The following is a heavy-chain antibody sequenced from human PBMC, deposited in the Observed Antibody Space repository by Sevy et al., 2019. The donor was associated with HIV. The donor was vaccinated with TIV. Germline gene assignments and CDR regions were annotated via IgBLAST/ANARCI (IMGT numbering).Heavy chain of an antibody. CDR3: ATGGSGGGFYDY. J-gene: IGHJ4*02. Sequence: GGSLRLSCVASGFTFSRKWMHWVRQAPGKGLGWVSQIESNGKTTYADSGRGRFTISRDNAKNTLYLQMNSLRAEDTAQYHCATGGSGGGFYDYWGQGTPVTVSS. CDR1: GFTFSRKW. D-gene: IGHD1-26*01. V-gene: IGHV3-74*01. CDR2: IESNGKT.